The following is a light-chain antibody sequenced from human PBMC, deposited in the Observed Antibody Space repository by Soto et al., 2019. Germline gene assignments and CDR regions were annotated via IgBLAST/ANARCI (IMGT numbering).Light chain of an antibody. CDR1: QSISSW. CDR3: QQYNSHLYT. J-gene: IGKJ5*01. Sequence: DIQMTQSPSTLSASVGDRVTITCRASQSISSWLAWYQQKPGKAPKPLIYDASSLESGVPSRFSGSGSGTEFTLTISSLQPDDFATYYCQQYNSHLYTFGQGTRLEIK. V-gene: IGKV1-5*01. CDR2: DAS.